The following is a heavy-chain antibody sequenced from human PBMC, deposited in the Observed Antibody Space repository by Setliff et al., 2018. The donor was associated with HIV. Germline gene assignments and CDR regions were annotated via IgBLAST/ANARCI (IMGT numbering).Heavy chain of an antibody. CDR2: IYHSGST. D-gene: IGHD6-19*01. CDR1: GGSISSSNW. V-gene: IGHV4-4*02. CDR3: ARDPSSGWSYYFDY. Sequence: PSETLSLTCAVSGGSISSSNWWSWVRQPPGKGLEWIGEIYHSGSTNYNPSLKSRATISVDTSKNHFSLKLSSVTAADTAVYYCARDPSSGWSYYFDYWGQGTLVTVSS. J-gene: IGHJ4*02.